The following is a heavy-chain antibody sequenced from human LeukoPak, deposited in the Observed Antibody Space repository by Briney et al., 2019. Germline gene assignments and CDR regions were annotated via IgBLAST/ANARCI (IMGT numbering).Heavy chain of an antibody. J-gene: IGHJ4*02. CDR1: GYSITSGYY. CDR2: IYHSGTT. Sequence: PSETLSLTCTVSGYSITSGYYWGWVRQPPGKGLEWIGSIYHSGTTYYNPSLKSRVTISVDTSKNQFSLKLSSVTAADTAVYYCARRYDYVWGSYRPAPFDYWGQGTLVTVSS. V-gene: IGHV4-38-2*02. CDR3: ARRYDYVWGSYRPAPFDY. D-gene: IGHD3-16*02.